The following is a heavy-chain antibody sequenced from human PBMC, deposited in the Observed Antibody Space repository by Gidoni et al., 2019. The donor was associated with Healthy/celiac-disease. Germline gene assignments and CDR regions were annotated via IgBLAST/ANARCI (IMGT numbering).Heavy chain of an antibody. Sequence: EVQLVESGGGLVQPGGSLRLSCAASGFTFSSYWMSWVRQAPGKGLEWVANIKQDGSEKYYVDSVKGRFTISRDNAKNSLYLQMNSLRAEDTAVYYCAIDPRGAAADYGMDVWGQGTTVTVSS. CDR2: IKQDGSEK. J-gene: IGHJ6*02. V-gene: IGHV3-7*01. D-gene: IGHD6-13*01. CDR3: AIDPRGAAADYGMDV. CDR1: GFTFSSYW.